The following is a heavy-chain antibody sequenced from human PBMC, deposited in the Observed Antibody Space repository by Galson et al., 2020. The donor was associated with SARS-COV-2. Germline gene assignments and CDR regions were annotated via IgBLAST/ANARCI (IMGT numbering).Heavy chain of an antibody. Sequence: GGSLRLSCAASGFTFSSYWMHWVRQAPGKGLVWVSRIYSEGSSTSYADSVKGRFTISGDDAKNTLYLHMSSLRAEDTAVYYCVRGDMRNDYFDYWGQGTLVTVSS. V-gene: IGHV3-74*01. CDR1: GFTFSSYW. D-gene: IGHD3-16*01. CDR2: IYSEGSST. CDR3: VRGDMRNDYFDY. J-gene: IGHJ4*02.